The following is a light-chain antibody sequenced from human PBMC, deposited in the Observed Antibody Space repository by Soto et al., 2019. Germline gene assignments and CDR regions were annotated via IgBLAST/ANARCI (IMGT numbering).Light chain of an antibody. CDR3: SSYTSSSTLYV. CDR2: EVS. V-gene: IGLV2-18*02. J-gene: IGLJ1*01. Sequence: QSALTQPPSVSGSPGQSVTISCTGTSSDVGSYNRVSWYQQPPGTAPKLMIYEVSNRPSGVPDRFSGSKSGDMASLTISGLQAEDEADYYCSSYTSSSTLYVFGTGTKVTVL. CDR1: SSDVGSYNR.